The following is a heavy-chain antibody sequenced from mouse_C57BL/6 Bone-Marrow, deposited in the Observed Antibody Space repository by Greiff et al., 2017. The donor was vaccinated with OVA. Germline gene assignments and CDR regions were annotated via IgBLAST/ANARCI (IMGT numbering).Heavy chain of an antibody. Sequence: QVQLPQSGAELMKPGASVKLSCKATGYTFTGYWIEWVKQSPGHGLEWIGEILPGRGSTNYNEKFKGQATFTADHSSNPSYLQLISLTTEDSAIYYCARGTTVVSWYFDVWGTGTTVTVSS. CDR1: GYTFTGYW. D-gene: IGHD1-1*01. V-gene: IGHV1-9*01. CDR3: ARGTTVVSWYFDV. J-gene: IGHJ1*03. CDR2: ILPGRGST.